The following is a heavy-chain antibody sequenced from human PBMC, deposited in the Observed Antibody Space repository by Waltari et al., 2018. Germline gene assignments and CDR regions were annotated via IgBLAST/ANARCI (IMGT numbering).Heavy chain of an antibody. CDR3: ARGVRGALACYFDC. Sequence: QVQLQESGPGLVKPSQTLSLTCTVSGGSINRGGYYWIWIRQHPGKGLEGIGYIYYSGNTYNNPSLKSLVTISADTSKNQFSLKLRSVTAADTAVYYCARGVRGALACYFDCWGQGTLVTVSS. CDR2: IYYSGNT. CDR1: GGSINRGGYY. V-gene: IGHV4-31*01. D-gene: IGHD3-10*01. J-gene: IGHJ4*02.